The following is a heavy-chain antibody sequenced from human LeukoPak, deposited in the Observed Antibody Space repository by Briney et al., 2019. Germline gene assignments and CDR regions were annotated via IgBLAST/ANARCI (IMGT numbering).Heavy chain of an antibody. CDR2: INANSGVT. J-gene: IGHJ4*02. Sequence: ASVKVSCKASGNTFTGYHLHWVRQAPGQGLEWMGWINANSGVTKNAEKFQGRVTMTRDTSISTDYMELSRLTSDDTAMYYCARDNWNVGGSWGQGTLVTVSS. V-gene: IGHV1-2*02. CDR3: ARDNWNVGGS. CDR1: GNTFTGYH. D-gene: IGHD1-20*01.